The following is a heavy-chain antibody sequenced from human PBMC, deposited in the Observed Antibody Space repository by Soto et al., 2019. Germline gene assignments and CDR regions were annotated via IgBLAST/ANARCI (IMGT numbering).Heavy chain of an antibody. Sequence: EVQLLESGGGLVQPGGSLRLSCAASGFTFSSYAMTWVRQAPGKGLEWVALISNSGGNTYYADSVKGRFSISRDNAKNPIDLQMNSLSAEGTAIHYCAKGGHGKNSAIDYWGQGTLVTVSS. CDR2: ISNSGGNT. J-gene: IGHJ4*02. V-gene: IGHV3-23*01. CDR3: AKGGHGKNSAIDY. CDR1: GFTFSSYA. D-gene: IGHD6-13*01.